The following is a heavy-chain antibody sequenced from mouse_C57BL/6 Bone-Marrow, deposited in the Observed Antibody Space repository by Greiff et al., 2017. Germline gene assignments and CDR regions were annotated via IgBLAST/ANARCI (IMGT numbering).Heavy chain of an antibody. Sequence: QVQLQQPGAELVKPGASVKLSCKASGYTFTSYWMHWVKQRPGQGLEWIGMIHPNSGSTNYNEKFKSKATLTVDKSSSTAYMQLSSLTSEDSAVYYCARANRGPYWYFDVWGTGTTVTVSS. J-gene: IGHJ1*03. CDR2: IHPNSGST. CDR3: ARANRGPYWYFDV. CDR1: GYTFTSYW. D-gene: IGHD4-1*01. V-gene: IGHV1-64*01.